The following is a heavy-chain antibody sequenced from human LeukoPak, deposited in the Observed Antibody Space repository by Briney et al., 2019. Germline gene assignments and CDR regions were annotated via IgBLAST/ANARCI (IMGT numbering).Heavy chain of an antibody. CDR3: VRGTPTPGMGY. J-gene: IGHJ4*02. V-gene: IGHV7-4-1*02. CDR1: GYPFSAHF. CDR2: IDTTTGNP. Sequence: ASVKVSCKASGYPFSAHFLNWVRQAPGQGLEWMGNIDTTTGNPRYAQDFTGRFVFSLDTSVSTAYLQITSLKADDTAAYYCVRGTPTPGMGYWGQGTQVTVSS. D-gene: IGHD3-10*01.